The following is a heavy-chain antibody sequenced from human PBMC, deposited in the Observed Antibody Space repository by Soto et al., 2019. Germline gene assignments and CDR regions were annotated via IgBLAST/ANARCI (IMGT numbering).Heavy chain of an antibody. CDR1: GFIFSSYA. CDR2: ISGSGGST. Sequence: PGGSLRLSCAASGFIFSSYAMSWVRQAPGKGLEWVSAISGSGGSTYYADSVKGRFTISRDNSKKTLYLEMNDLRVEDTAMYYCAREGSWVCRGTSCYQQSWGQGTLVTVSS. J-gene: IGHJ5*02. D-gene: IGHD2-15*01. CDR3: AREGSWVCRGTSCYQQS. V-gene: IGHV3-23*01.